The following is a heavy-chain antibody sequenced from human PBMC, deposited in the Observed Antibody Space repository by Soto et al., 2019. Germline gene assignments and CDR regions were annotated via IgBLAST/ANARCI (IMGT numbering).Heavy chain of an antibody. CDR2: ISGSGGST. Sequence: EVQLLESGGALVQPGGSLRLSCAASGFTFSTYAMSWVRQAPGKGLKWVSAISGSGGSTYYADSVKGRFTISRDNSKNTLYLQMNSLRAEDTAVYYCALQQAVAGTTNWFDPWGQGTLVTVSS. CDR1: GFTFSTYA. J-gene: IGHJ5*02. V-gene: IGHV3-23*01. D-gene: IGHD6-19*01. CDR3: ALQQAVAGTTNWFDP.